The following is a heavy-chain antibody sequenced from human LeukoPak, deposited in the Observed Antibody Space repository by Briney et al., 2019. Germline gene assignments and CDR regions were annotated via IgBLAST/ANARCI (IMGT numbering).Heavy chain of an antibody. CDR1: GYRFTSYW. V-gene: IGHV5-51*01. J-gene: IGHJ4*02. CDR2: NYPDDSYT. D-gene: IGHD2-2*02. Sequence: GESLKISCKGSGYRFTSYWNGLVRQMSGKGLEWMGLNYPDDSYTRYSPSFQGQVTIFDNKSISTAYLQWSSLKASDTAMYYCAIGGDSTTSCYRCFDYWGQGTLVTVSS. CDR3: AIGGDSTTSCYRCFDY.